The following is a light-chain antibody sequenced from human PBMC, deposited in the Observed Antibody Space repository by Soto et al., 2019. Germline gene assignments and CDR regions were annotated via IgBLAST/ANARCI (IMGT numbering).Light chain of an antibody. CDR3: QQRSQWPPIT. CDR1: QSVSSY. V-gene: IGKV3-11*01. Sequence: EIVLTQSPATLSLSPGERATLSCRASQSVSSYLAWYQQKPGQAPRLLIYDASNRATGIPARFSSSGSGTVFTLTISSLEFEDFAVYYCQQRSQWPPITFGGGTKVEIK. CDR2: DAS. J-gene: IGKJ4*01.